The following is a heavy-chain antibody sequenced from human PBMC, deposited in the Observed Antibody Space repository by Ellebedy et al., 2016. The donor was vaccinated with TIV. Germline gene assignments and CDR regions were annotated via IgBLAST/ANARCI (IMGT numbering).Heavy chain of an antibody. D-gene: IGHD3-22*01. CDR2: ISSSSSYI. V-gene: IGHV3-21*03. CDR3: ARDDYDSSGYGY. Sequence: GGSLRLXCAASGFTFSSYSMNWVRQAPGKGLEWVSSISSSSSYIYYADSVKGRFTISRDNAKNSLYLQMNSLRAEDTAVYYCARDDYDSSGYGYWGQGTLVTVSS. CDR1: GFTFSSYS. J-gene: IGHJ4*02.